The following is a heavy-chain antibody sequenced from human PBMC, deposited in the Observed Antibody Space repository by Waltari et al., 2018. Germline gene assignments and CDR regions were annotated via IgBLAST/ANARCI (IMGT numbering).Heavy chain of an antibody. V-gene: IGHV3-23*03. CDR2: IYSGGST. J-gene: IGHJ1*01. Sequence: EVQLLESGGGLVQPGGSLRLSCAASGFTFSSYAMSWVRQAPGKGLEWVSVIYSGGSTYYADSVKGRFTISRDNSKNTLYLQMNSLIAEDTAVYYCAKDEGFGELLFYFQHWGQGTLVTVSS. D-gene: IGHD3-10*01. CDR1: GFTFSSYA. CDR3: AKDEGFGELLFYFQH.